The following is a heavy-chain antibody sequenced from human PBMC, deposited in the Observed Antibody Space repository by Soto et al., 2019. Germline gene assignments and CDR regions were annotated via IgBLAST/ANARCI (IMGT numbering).Heavy chain of an antibody. V-gene: IGHV1-69*02. CDR3: ASPPTGTGFDP. D-gene: IGHD3-10*01. Sequence: QVQLVQSGAEVKKPGSSVKVSCKASGGTFSSYTISWVRQAPGQGLEWMGRIIPILGIANYAQKFQGRVTIIADKSTSTAYMELSSLRSEDTAVYYCASPPTGTGFDPWGQGTLVTVSS. J-gene: IGHJ5*02. CDR2: IIPILGIA. CDR1: GGTFSSYT.